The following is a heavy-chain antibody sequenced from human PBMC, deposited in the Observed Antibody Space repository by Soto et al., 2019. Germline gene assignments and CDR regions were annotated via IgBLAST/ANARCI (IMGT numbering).Heavy chain of an antibody. CDR2: FNSDGSST. D-gene: IGHD3-22*01. V-gene: IGHV3-74*01. Sequence: GGSLRLSCAASGFTFSSYWMHWVRQAPGKGLVWVSRFNSDGSSTSYADSVKARFIISRDNAKNTLYLQMNSLRAEDTAVYYCASDAEYDSSGLSWFDPWGQGTLVTVSS. CDR3: ASDAEYDSSGLSWFDP. J-gene: IGHJ5*02. CDR1: GFTFSSYW.